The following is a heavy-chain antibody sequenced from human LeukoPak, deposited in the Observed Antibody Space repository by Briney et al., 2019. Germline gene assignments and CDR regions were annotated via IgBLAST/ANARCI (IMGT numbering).Heavy chain of an antibody. V-gene: IGHV3-23*01. D-gene: IGHD3-10*01. J-gene: IGHJ4*02. CDR2: ISGSGGST. Sequence: GGSLRLSCAASGFTFSSYAMSWVRQAPGKGLEWASAISGSGGSTYYADSVKGRFTISRDNSKNTLYLQMNSLSAEDTAVYYCAKDFDRITMVRGVMGFDYWGQGTLVTVSS. CDR1: GFTFSSYA. CDR3: AKDFDRITMVRGVMGFDY.